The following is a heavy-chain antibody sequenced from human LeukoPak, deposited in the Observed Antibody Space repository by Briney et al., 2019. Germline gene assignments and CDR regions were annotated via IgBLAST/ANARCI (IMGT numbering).Heavy chain of an antibody. CDR1: GFTFSGYE. J-gene: IGHJ3*02. Sequence: PGGSLTLSCAASGFTFSGYEMNWVRQAPGKGLEWIAYISSSGSAMYYTDSVKGRFTISRDNAKKTLYLQMDSLRAEDTAVYYCARDGLDNTMTVVLSDAFDIWGQGKMVTVSS. D-gene: IGHD3-22*01. V-gene: IGHV3-48*03. CDR3: ARDGLDNTMTVVLSDAFDI. CDR2: ISSSGSAM.